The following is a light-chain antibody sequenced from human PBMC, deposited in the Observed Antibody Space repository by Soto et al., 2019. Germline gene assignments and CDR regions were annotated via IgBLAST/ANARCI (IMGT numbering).Light chain of an antibody. CDR2: RNN. J-gene: IGLJ3*02. CDR3: GAWDDTLSSQV. V-gene: IGLV1-47*01. Sequence: QSVLTQPPSASGTPGQWVSISCSGSSSNIGRNNEDWYQQLPGTAPKLLIQRNNERPSGVPDRFSGSKSGTSVSLPISGLRSEDEATYYCGAWDDTLSSQVFGGGTQLTVL. CDR1: SSNIGRNN.